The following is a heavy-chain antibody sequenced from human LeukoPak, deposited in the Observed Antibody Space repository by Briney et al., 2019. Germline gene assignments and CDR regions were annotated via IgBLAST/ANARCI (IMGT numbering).Heavy chain of an antibody. CDR1: GGSFSGYL. Sequence: SETLSLTCAVSGGSFSGYLWSWVRQPPGKGLEWISEINNSGSTTYNPSPKSRVTISVDTSKSQFTLKLSCVTAADTAVYYWARVHCSRGSCYSIDYGGQGSLVTVHS. V-gene: IGHV4-34*01. D-gene: IGHD2-15*01. CDR2: INNSGST. J-gene: IGHJ4*02. CDR3: ARVHCSRGSCYSIDY.